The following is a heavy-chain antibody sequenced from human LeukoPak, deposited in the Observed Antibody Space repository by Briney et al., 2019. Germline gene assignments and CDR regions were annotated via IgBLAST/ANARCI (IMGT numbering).Heavy chain of an antibody. D-gene: IGHD2-15*01. Sequence: PSETLSLTCTVSGGSISSYYWSWIRQPPGKGLEWIGYIYYSGSTNYNPSLKSRVTISVDTSKNQFSLKLSSVTAADTAVYYCAREELPSIVVVVAATGDYWGQGTLVTVSS. J-gene: IGHJ4*02. CDR2: IYYSGST. V-gene: IGHV4-59*12. CDR3: AREELPSIVVVVAATGDY. CDR1: GGSISSYY.